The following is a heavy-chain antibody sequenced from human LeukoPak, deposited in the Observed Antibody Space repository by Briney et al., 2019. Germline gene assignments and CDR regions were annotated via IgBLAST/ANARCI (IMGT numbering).Heavy chain of an antibody. CDR3: ARWRFSGPDDY. V-gene: IGHV3-53*01. CDR1: EFSVSSNY. CDR2: IYSGGAT. J-gene: IGHJ4*02. Sequence: GGSLRLSCAVSEFSVSSNYMNWVRQAPGKGLEWVSVIYSGGATYYADSVRGRFTISRDNSKNMVSLQMTSLGAEDTDVYYCARWRFSGPDDYWGQGTLVTVSS. D-gene: IGHD6-19*01.